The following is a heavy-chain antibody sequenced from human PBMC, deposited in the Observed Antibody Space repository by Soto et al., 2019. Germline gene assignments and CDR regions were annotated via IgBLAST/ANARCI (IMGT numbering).Heavy chain of an antibody. CDR1: GLTFSDYY. CDR3: ARTMVRGVMNLQQYYYMDV. Sequence: QVQLVESGGGLVKPGGSLRLSCAASGLTFSDYYMSWIRQAPGKGLEWVSYISSSGSTIYYADSVKGRFTISRDNDKHSLYLQMNSLRAEDTAVYYSARTMVRGVMNLQQYYYMDVWGKGTTVTVSS. V-gene: IGHV3-11*01. J-gene: IGHJ6*03. D-gene: IGHD3-10*01. CDR2: ISSSGSTI.